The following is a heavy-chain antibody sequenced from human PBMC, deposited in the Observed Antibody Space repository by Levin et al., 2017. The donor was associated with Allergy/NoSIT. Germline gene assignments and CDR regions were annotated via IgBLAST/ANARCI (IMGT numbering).Heavy chain of an antibody. CDR2: ISYDGSNK. D-gene: IGHD6-13*01. J-gene: IGHJ6*02. CDR3: AKELLKLAGTLEPLDG. V-gene: IGHV3-30*18. CDR1: GFIFSSYG. Sequence: LSGGSLRLSCAASGFIFSSYGMHWVRQAPGKGLEWVAGISYDGSNKYYADSVKGRFTISRDNFERTLYLQMNSLRAEDTAGYYCAKELLKLAGTLEPLDGWGQGTTVTVSS.